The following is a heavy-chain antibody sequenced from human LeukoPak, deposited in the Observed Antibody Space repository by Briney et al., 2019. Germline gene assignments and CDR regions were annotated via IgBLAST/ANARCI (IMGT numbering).Heavy chain of an antibody. Sequence: ASVKVSCKASGYTFTSFGITWVRQAPGQGLEWMGWISAYNGNPNYAQKLQGRVTLTTDTSTSTAYMELRNLRSDDTAVYYCARADCGWCHGDYWGQGTLVTVSS. D-gene: IGHD6-19*01. CDR2: ISAYNGNP. CDR3: ARADCGWCHGDY. V-gene: IGHV1-18*01. CDR1: GYTFTSFG. J-gene: IGHJ4*02.